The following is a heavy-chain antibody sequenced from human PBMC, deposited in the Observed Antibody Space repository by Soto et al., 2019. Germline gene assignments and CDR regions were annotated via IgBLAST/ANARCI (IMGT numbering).Heavy chain of an antibody. CDR3: ETGHLADADMVTNYFHY. D-gene: IGHD5-18*01. CDR2: LSYDGNNK. Sequence: QPGWSLRLSCAASGFTFSNYAIHWVRHAPGKGLEWVAVLSYDGNNKHYADSVKGRFTISRDNSKNTLYLQMNSLRPEDTAVYYYETGHLADADMVTNYFHYWLQRPLVTVSS. V-gene: IGHV3-30-3*01. J-gene: IGHJ4*02. CDR1: GFTFSNYA.